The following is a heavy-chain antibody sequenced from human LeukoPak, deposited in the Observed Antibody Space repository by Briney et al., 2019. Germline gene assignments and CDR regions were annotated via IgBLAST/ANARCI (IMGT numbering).Heavy chain of an antibody. J-gene: IGHJ4*02. V-gene: IGHV3-23*01. D-gene: IGHD6-19*01. Sequence: PGGSLRLSCAASGFTFSTYAMTWVRQPPGKGLEGVSSITGSTGSTYYADSVKGRFTISRDNSKNTLYPQMNSLRAEDTAVYYCAKSSSGWYISAPHLWGQGTLVTVSS. CDR1: GFTFSTYA. CDR2: ITGSTGST. CDR3: AKSSSGWYISAPHL.